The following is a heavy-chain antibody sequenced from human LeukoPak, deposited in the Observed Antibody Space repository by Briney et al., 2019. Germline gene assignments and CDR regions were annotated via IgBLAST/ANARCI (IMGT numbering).Heavy chain of an antibody. CDR2: FSGSGDGT. Sequence: GGSLRLSCAASVFTHSSYPMSGARPAPERGLECVSGFSGSGDGTGYEDSVKGRFTISRENYKNTMYLQMKSLRAEDTAVYYCAKDRDDRRDGYNWGPFDYWGQGSLVTVSS. J-gene: IGHJ4*02. CDR1: VFTHSSYP. D-gene: IGHD5-24*01. V-gene: IGHV3-23*01. CDR3: AKDRDDRRDGYNWGPFDY.